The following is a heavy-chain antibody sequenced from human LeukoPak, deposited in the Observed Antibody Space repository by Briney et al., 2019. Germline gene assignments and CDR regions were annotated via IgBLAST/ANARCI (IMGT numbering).Heavy chain of an antibody. CDR3: AKGGAVSSKSITMVRGTRRYSYYMDV. CDR2: ISGTGGST. D-gene: IGHD3-10*01. J-gene: IGHJ6*03. V-gene: IGHV3-23*01. CDR1: GFTFSSYG. Sequence: GGSLRLSCAASGFTFSSYGMSWVRQAPGKGLEWVSGISGTGGSTYYADSVKGRFTISRDNSKNTLYLQMNSLRAEDTAVFYCAKGGAVSSKSITMVRGTRRYSYYMDVWGKGTTVTISS.